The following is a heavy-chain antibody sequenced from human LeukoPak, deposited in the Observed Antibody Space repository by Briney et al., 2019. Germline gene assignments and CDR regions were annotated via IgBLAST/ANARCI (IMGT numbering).Heavy chain of an antibody. Sequence: ASVKVSCKASGYTFTKYAINWVRQAPGQGLEWMGWINTNTRTPTYAQGFTGRLVFSLDTSVSTAYLQISSLEAEDTAVCYCARGGFDSRWACDIWGQGTLVTVSS. V-gene: IGHV7-4-1*02. CDR3: ARGGFDSRWACDI. D-gene: IGHD3-9*01. CDR2: INTNTRTP. CDR1: GYTFTKYA. J-gene: IGHJ3*02.